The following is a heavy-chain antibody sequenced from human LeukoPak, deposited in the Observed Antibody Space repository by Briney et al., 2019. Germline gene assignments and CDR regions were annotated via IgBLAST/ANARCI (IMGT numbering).Heavy chain of an antibody. CDR3: ARLPEADGSGSPDAFDI. Sequence: PSETLSLTCTVSDDSISDYYRGWIRQPPGKGLEWIGYFHNSGTSTYNPSLKSRVTISADTSKNQFSLKLSSVTAADTAVYYCARLPEADGSGSPDAFDIWGQGTMVTVSS. CDR2: FHNSGTS. D-gene: IGHD3-10*01. J-gene: IGHJ3*02. CDR1: DDSISDYY. V-gene: IGHV4-59*01.